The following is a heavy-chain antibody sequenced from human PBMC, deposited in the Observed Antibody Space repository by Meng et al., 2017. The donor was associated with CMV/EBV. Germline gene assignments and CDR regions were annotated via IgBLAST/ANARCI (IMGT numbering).Heavy chain of an antibody. CDR2: IDWDDDK. Sequence: SGPTLMKPTQTLTLTCTFSGFSLTTTGMRVCWIRQSPGKALEWLARIDWDDDKFYSTSLKTRLTISKDTSKNQVVLTVTNMAPVDTATYYCARLVQASGYFDYWGQGALVTVSS. V-gene: IGHV2-70D*14. J-gene: IGHJ4*02. CDR1: GFSLTTTGMR. CDR3: ARLVQASGYFDY. D-gene: IGHD2-8*02.